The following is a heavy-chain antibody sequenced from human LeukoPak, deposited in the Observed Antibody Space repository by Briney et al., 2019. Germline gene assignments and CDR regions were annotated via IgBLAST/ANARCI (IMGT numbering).Heavy chain of an antibody. Sequence: PGGSLRLSCAASGFTFSSYAMSWVRQAPGKGLEWVSAISGSDGSTYYADSVKGRFTISRDNGKNSVSLQMDSLRVEDTAMYYCARGGICRSGGSCYSSIDYWGQGTLVTVSS. CDR2: ISGSDGST. V-gene: IGHV3-23*01. CDR1: GFTFSSYA. CDR3: ARGGICRSGGSCYSSIDY. D-gene: IGHD2-15*01. J-gene: IGHJ4*02.